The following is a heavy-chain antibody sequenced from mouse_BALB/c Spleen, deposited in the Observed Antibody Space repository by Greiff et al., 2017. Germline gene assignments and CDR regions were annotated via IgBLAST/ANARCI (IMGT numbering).Heavy chain of an antibody. V-gene: IGHV5-4*02. J-gene: IGHJ3*01. CDR3: ARDRGLRRFAY. Sequence: EVQLVESGGGLVKPGGSLKLSCAASGFTFSDYYMYWVRQTPEKRLEWVATISDGGSYTYYPDSVKGRFTICRDNAKNNLYLQMSSLKSEDTAMYYCARDRGLRRFAYWGQGTLVTVSA. D-gene: IGHD2-4*01. CDR2: ISDGGSYT. CDR1: GFTFSDYY.